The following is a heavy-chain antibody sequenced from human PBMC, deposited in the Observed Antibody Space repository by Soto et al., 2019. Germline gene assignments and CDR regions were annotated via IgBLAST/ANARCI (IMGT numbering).Heavy chain of an antibody. J-gene: IGHJ4*02. CDR3: ARLGSGLDY. CDR2: IFHXDSDT. D-gene: IGHD2-15*01. V-gene: IGHV5-51*01. Sequence: GEXLKISCEAFGYSFTTSWIAWVRQMPGKGLQWMXIIFHXDSDTRYSQSXXGQLTISXXKSISTAYMQWSSMKASDTAMYYCARLGSGLDYWGQGTLVTVS. CDR1: GYSFTTSW.